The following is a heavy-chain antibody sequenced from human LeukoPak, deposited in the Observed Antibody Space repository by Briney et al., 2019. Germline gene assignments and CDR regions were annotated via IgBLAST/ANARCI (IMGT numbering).Heavy chain of an antibody. CDR1: GGSFSGYY. D-gene: IGHD3-10*01. CDR2: INHSGST. V-gene: IGHV4-34*01. CDR3: ARGIAGGDYYGSGSSFDY. J-gene: IGHJ4*02. Sequence: SETLSLTCAVYGGSFSGYYWSWIRQPPGKGLEWTGEINHSGSTNYNPSLKSRVTISVDTSKNQFSLKLSSVTAADTAVYYCARGIAGGDYYGSGSSFDYWGQGTLVTVSS.